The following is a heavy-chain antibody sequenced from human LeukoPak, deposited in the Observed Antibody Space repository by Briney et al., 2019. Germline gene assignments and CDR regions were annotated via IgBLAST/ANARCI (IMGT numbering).Heavy chain of an antibody. J-gene: IGHJ4*02. CDR1: GYTFTSYG. Sequence: GESLKISCKGSGYTFTSYGISWVRQAPGQGPEWMGWINGDSGSTKYSQNLQGRVTMTTDTSTSTAYMELRSLRSDDTAVYYCARVTGVARLDCWGQGTLVTVSS. CDR2: INGDSGST. V-gene: IGHV1-18*01. CDR3: ARVTGVARLDC. D-gene: IGHD7-27*01.